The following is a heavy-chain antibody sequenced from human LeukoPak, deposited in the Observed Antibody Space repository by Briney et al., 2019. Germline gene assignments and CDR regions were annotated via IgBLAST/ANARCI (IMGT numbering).Heavy chain of an antibody. CDR2: INSDGIST. D-gene: IGHD4-17*01. Sequence: GGSLRLSCAASGFTFSSYWMHWVRQAPGKGLVWVSRINSDGISTSYADSVKGRFTISRDNAKNTLYLQMNSLRADDTAVYYCAKGWATVIDYWGQGTLVTVSS. J-gene: IGHJ4*02. CDR3: AKGWATVIDY. CDR1: GFTFSSYW. V-gene: IGHV3-74*01.